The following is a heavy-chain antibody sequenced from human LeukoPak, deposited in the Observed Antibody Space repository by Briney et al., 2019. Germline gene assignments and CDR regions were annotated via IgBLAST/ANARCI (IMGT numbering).Heavy chain of an antibody. CDR2: IYYSGST. CDR1: GGSISSGGYY. J-gene: IGHJ4*02. Sequence: SQTLSLTCTVSGGSISSGGYYWSWIRQHPGKGLEWIGYIYYSGSTYYNPSLKSRVTISVDTSKNQLSLKLSSVTAADTAVYYCARWGSQGLDYWGQGTLVTVSS. D-gene: IGHD3-10*01. CDR3: ARWGSQGLDY. V-gene: IGHV4-31*03.